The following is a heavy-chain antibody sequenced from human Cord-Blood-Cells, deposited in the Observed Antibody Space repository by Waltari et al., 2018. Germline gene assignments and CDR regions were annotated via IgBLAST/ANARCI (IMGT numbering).Heavy chain of an antibody. CDR3: ASGVVVVPAATSRSWYFDL. J-gene: IGHJ2*01. CDR2: INHSGST. CDR1: GGSFSGYY. D-gene: IGHD2-2*01. Sequence: QVQLQQWGAGLLTPSETLSLTFAVYGGSFSGYYWSWIRQPPGKGLEWIGEINHSGSTNYNPSLKSRVTISVDTSKNQFSLKLSSVTAADTAVYYCASGVVVVPAATSRSWYFDLWGRGTLVTVSS. V-gene: IGHV4-34*01.